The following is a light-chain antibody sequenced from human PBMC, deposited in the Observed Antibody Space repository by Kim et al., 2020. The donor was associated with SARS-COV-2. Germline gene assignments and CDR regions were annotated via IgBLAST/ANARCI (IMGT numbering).Light chain of an antibody. CDR3: QQYDGSSYT. CDR1: QSVTDNY. CDR2: DAS. V-gene: IGKV3-20*01. Sequence: EIVLTQSPGTLSLSPGERATLSCRASQSVTDNYLAWYQQKPGQAPRLLIHDASSRATGIPDRFSGSGSGTDFTLTISRLEPEDFAVYYCQQYDGSSYTFGQGTKLEIK. J-gene: IGKJ2*01.